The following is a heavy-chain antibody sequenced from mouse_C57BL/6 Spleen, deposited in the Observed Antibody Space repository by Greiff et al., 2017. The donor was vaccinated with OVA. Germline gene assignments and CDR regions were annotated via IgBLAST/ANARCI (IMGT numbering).Heavy chain of an antibody. CDR3: AREGTSFAY. CDR1: GYSITSGYY. Sequence: EVKVEESGPGLVKPSQSLSLTCSVTGYSITSGYYWNWIRQFPGNKLEWMGYISYDGSNNYNPSLKNRISITRDTSKNQFFLKLNSVTTEDTATYYCAREGTSFAYWGQGTLVTVSA. J-gene: IGHJ3*01. V-gene: IGHV3-6*01. CDR2: ISYDGSN. D-gene: IGHD3-3*01.